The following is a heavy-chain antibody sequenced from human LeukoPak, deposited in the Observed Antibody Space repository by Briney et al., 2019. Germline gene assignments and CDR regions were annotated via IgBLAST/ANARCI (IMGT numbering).Heavy chain of an antibody. CDR3: ARGLTGDHY. CDR1: GFPFRSNW. D-gene: IGHD3-9*01. CDR2: INSDGSST. Sequence: GGSLRLSCAASGFPFRSNWMHWLRQAPGKGLVWVSRINSDGSSTSYADSVKGRFTISRDNAKNTLYLQMNSLRAEDTAVYYCARGLTGDHYWGEGTLVTVSS. J-gene: IGHJ4*02. V-gene: IGHV3-74*01.